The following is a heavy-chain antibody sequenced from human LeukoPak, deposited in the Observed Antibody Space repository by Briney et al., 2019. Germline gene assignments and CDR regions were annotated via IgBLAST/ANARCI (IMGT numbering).Heavy chain of an antibody. V-gene: IGHV3-7*01. D-gene: IGHD6-6*01. J-gene: IGHJ4*02. Sequence: GGSLRLSCVASEFTFSSYWMSWVRQAPGKGLEWVASIKPDGSEKQYLDSAKGRFTISRDNAKNSLYLQMNSLRAEDTAVYYCAREVYSSSPDWGQGTLVTVSS. CDR3: AREVYSSSPD. CDR1: EFTFSSYW. CDR2: IKPDGSEK.